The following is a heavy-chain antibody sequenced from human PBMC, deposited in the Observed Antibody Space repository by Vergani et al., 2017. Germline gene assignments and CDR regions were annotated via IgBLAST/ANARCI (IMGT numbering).Heavy chain of an antibody. Sequence: EVQLVQSGAEVKKPGESPKISCKGSGYNFASYWIGWVRQMPGKGLEWMGIIYPGDSDTRYSPSFKGQVTISADTSISTAYLQWSSLKASDTAMYYCARRWAIYASGTYYGAFDIWGQGTMVTVSS. V-gene: IGHV5-51*01. J-gene: IGHJ3*02. CDR1: GYNFASYW. D-gene: IGHD3-10*01. CDR3: ARRWAIYASGTYYGAFDI. CDR2: IYPGDSDT.